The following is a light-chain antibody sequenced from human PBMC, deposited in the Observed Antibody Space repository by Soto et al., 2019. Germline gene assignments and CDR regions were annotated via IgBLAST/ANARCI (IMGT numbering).Light chain of an antibody. CDR1: QSISSY. CDR2: AAS. CDR3: QQSYRIPVL. Sequence: DIQMTQSPSSLSASVGDRVTITCRASQSISSYLNWYQQKPGKAPMLLIYAASSLQRGVPSRFSGSGSGTDFTLTISSLQPEDFATYYCQQSYRIPVLFGPGTKVDIK. V-gene: IGKV1-39*01. J-gene: IGKJ3*01.